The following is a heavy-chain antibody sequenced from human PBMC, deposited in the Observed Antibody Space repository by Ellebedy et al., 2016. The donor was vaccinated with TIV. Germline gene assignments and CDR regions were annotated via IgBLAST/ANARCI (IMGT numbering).Heavy chain of an antibody. V-gene: IGHV1-3*01. J-gene: IGHJ5*02. D-gene: IGHD1-26*01. Sequence: ASVKVSCKTSGYTFTTYAIHWVRQAPGQSLEWMGWINAGNGNTKYSQKFQGRVTITRDTSASTAYMELSSLRFEDTAVYYCARGEVLWDLHDPWGQGTLVTVSS. CDR3: ARGEVLWDLHDP. CDR2: INAGNGNT. CDR1: GYTFTTYA.